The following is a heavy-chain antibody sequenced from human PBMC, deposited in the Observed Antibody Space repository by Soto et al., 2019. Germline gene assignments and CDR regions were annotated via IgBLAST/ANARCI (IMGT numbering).Heavy chain of an antibody. V-gene: IGHV3-30*18. CDR2: MSYDGNNK. D-gene: IGHD4-17*01. CDR3: AKDHLETTVTTPSY. CDR1: GFTFSSYG. J-gene: IGHJ4*02. Sequence: ESGGGVVQPGRSLRLSCAASGFTFSSYGMHWVRQAPGKGLEWVAVMSYDGNNKYYADSVKGRFTISRDNFKNTLYLQMDSLRAEDTAMYYCAKDHLETTVTTPSYWGQGTLVTVSS.